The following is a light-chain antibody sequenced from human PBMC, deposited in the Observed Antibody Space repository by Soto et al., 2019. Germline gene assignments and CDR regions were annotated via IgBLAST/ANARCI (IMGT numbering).Light chain of an antibody. V-gene: IGLV2-14*01. J-gene: IGLJ3*02. Sequence: QSVLTQPASVSGSPGQSITISCTGTSSDVGAYSYVSWYQQHPGKVPKLIIYDVINRPSGVSSRFSGSKSVNTASLTISGLQAEDEADYYCTSYTSSVTLVFGGGTKLTVL. CDR3: TSYTSSVTLV. CDR2: DVI. CDR1: SSDVGAYSY.